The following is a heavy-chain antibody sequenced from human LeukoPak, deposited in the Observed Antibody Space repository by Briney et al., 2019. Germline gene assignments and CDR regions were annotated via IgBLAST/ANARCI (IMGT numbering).Heavy chain of an antibody. V-gene: IGHV3-7*02. Sequence: GGSLRLSCAASGFTFSSYWMSWVRQAPGKGLEWVANTKQDGSEKYYVDSVKGRFTISRDNAKNSLYLQMNSLRAEDTAVYYCARSPVTMVRGAIDFDYWGQGTLVTVSS. CDR2: TKQDGSEK. D-gene: IGHD3-10*01. CDR3: ARSPVTMVRGAIDFDY. J-gene: IGHJ4*02. CDR1: GFTFSSYW.